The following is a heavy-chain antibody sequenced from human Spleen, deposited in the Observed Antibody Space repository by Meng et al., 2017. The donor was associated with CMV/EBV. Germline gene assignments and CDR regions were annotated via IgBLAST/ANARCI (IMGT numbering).Heavy chain of an antibody. D-gene: IGHD5-12*01. CDR3: AREKVYSGYD. CDR2: INHSGST. J-gene: IGHJ4*02. Sequence: SETLSLTCAVYGGSFSGYYWSWIRQPPGKGLEWIGEINHSGSTNYNPSLKSRVTIPLDTSKNQFSLKLTSVTAADTAVYYCAREKVYSGYDWGQGTLVTVSS. V-gene: IGHV4-34*01. CDR1: GGSFSGYY.